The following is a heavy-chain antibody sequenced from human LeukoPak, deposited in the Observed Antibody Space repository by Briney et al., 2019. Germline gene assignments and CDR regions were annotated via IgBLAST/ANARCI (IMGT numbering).Heavy chain of an antibody. J-gene: IGHJ5*02. CDR2: IYYSGST. D-gene: IGHD3-3*01. CDR1: GGSFSGYY. Sequence: PSETLSLTCAVYGGSFSGYYWSWIRQPPGKGLEWIGYIYYSGSTNYNPSLKSRVTISVDTSKNQFSLKLSSVTAADTAVYYCARSPRDFWSGYYGGTDNWFDPWGQGTLVTVSS. V-gene: IGHV4-59*01. CDR3: ARSPRDFWSGYYGGTDNWFDP.